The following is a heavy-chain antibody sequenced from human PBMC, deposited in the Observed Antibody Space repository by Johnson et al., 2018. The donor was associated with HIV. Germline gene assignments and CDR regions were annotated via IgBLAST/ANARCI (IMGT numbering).Heavy chain of an antibody. V-gene: IGHV3-11*04. CDR2: ISKTGHTI. J-gene: IGHJ3*02. Sequence: QVQLVESWGGLAQPGGSLRLSCAASGLMFSDYYMSWIRQAPGNGLERVAHISKTGHTIYYAVPVKGRFTISRENDKNSLYLQVKSLRAGDSALYYCARGSYDGDAFDIWGQGTMVTVSS. CDR1: GLMFSDYY. D-gene: IGHD5-12*01. CDR3: ARGSYDGDAFDI.